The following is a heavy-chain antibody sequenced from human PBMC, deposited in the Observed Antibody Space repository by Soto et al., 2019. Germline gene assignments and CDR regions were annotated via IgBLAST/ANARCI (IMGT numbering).Heavy chain of an antibody. CDR1: GDSVSSNSAA. V-gene: IGHV6-1*01. CDR3: ARGDQGFDY. J-gene: IGHJ4*01. Sequence: SQTLSLTCAISGDSVSSNSAASNWIRQSPSRGLEWLGRTYYRSKWFNNYALSVKSRITINPDTSKNQFSLQLNSVTPEDTAADYCARGDQGFDYWGHGTMVTVAS. CDR2: TYYRSKWFN.